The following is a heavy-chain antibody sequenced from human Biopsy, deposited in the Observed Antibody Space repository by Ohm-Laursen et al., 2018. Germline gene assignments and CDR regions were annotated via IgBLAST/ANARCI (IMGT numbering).Heavy chain of an antibody. Sequence: SQTLSFTCTVSSGPIDSYYWRWIRQPPGKALEWIGYIYFTGKTSYNPSLKSRFTMSVNKSKKQFSLRLISVTAADTAVYYCASAGYNPDWNFDLWGRGTRVTVSS. CDR1: SGPIDSYY. D-gene: IGHD5-24*01. V-gene: IGHV4-59*12. CDR3: ASAGYNPDWNFDL. CDR2: IYFTGKT. J-gene: IGHJ2*01.